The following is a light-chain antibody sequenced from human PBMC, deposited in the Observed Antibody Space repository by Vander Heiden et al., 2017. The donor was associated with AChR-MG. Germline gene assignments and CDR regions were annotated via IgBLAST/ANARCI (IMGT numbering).Light chain of an antibody. CDR2: ATS. Sequence: DIQMTQSPSSLSASIGDRVSITCRASHDINNFLAWYQQKPGKAPKLLVSATSKLGSGVPSRFSGSGSGTDYTLTFTSRQPEDFATYYCQQEYSTPWTFGQGTKVQI. J-gene: IGKJ1*01. V-gene: IGKV1-NL1*01. CDR1: HDINNF. CDR3: QQEYSTPWT.